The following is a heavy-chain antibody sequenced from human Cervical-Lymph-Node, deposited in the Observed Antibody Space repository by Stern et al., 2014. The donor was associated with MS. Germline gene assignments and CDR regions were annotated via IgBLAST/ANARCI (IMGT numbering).Heavy chain of an antibody. CDR1: GGSISSGRYY. V-gene: IGHV4-31*01. D-gene: IGHD3-10*01. CDR2: ISYSGDT. J-gene: IGHJ4*02. CDR3: ARDPGGGGTGSDFDF. Sequence: QVQLQESGPGLVKPSQTLSLTCTVSGGSISSGRYYWNWIRQYPGGGLEWIGFISYSGDTYYNPSLKSQFTISADPSKNQFSLILSSVTAADTAVYYCARDPGGGGTGSDFDFWGQGTLVTVSS.